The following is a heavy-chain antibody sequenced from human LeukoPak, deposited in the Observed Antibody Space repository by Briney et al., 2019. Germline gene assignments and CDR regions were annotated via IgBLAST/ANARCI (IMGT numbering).Heavy chain of an antibody. V-gene: IGHV4-4*07. CDR1: GGSISGYY. CDR2: IYSSGST. CDR3: ARVSYCGGDCYSGETYYYYYYGMDV. J-gene: IGHJ6*02. Sequence: SETLSLTCTVTGGSISGYYWSWIRQPAGKGLDWIGRIYSSGSTNYNPSLKSRVTMSVDTSKNQFSLKLSSVTAADTAVYYCARVSYCGGDCYSGETYYYYYYGMDVWGQGTTVTVSS. D-gene: IGHD2-21*02.